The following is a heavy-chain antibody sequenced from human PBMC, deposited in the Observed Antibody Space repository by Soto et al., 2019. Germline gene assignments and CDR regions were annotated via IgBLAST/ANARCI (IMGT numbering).Heavy chain of an antibody. CDR3: ANLPPPRQVSPDKVCLTNVCSIDY. CDR1: GFTFSSYA. V-gene: IGHV3-23*01. Sequence: GGSLRLSCAASGFTFSSYAMSWVRQAPGKGLEWVSAISGSGGSTYYADSVKGRFTISRDNSKNTLYLQMNSLRAEDKAVYYCANLPPPRQVSPDKVCLTNVCSIDYWGQGTLVTVSS. J-gene: IGHJ4*02. CDR2: ISGSGGST. D-gene: IGHD2-21*01.